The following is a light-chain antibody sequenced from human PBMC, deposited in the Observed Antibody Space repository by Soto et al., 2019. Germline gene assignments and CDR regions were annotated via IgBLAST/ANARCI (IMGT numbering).Light chain of an antibody. Sequence: VLTQSPDTLSLSPGERATLSCRASQSVGSSYLAWYQQKPGQAPRLLIYDAYNRATGIPPRFSGSGSGTDFTLTISSLEPEDSAVYYCQQRHMWPITFGQGTRLEIK. CDR2: DAY. CDR3: QQRHMWPIT. J-gene: IGKJ5*01. V-gene: IGKV3D-20*02. CDR1: QSVGSSY.